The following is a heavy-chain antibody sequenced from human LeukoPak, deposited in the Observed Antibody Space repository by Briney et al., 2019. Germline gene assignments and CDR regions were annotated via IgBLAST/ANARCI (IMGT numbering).Heavy chain of an antibody. J-gene: IGHJ4*02. CDR1: GFTFNTYW. CDR2: IKDDGSAK. CDR3: ARDNPGYGAYYN. D-gene: IGHD3-10*01. Sequence: GGSLRLSCAASGFTFNTYWMTWVRQAPGKGPEWVGNIKDDGSAKYYVESVKGRFTISRDNAKNSLYLQMSNLRVEDTAVYYCARDNPGYGAYYNWGQGTRVTVSS. V-gene: IGHV3-7*01.